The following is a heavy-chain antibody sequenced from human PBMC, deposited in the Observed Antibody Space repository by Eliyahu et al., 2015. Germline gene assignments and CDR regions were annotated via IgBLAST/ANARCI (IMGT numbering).Heavy chain of an antibody. CDR1: GFTFSSYG. CDR2: IWYDGSNK. V-gene: IGHV3-33*01. J-gene: IGHJ6*03. Sequence: QVQLVESGGGVVQPGRSLRLSCAASGFTFSSYGXHWVRQAPGKGLEWVAVIWYDGSNKYYADSVKGRFXISRXNSXNTLYLQMNSLRAEDTAVYYCARVRLPYYYYMDVWGKGTTVTVSS. CDR3: ARVRLPYYYYMDV.